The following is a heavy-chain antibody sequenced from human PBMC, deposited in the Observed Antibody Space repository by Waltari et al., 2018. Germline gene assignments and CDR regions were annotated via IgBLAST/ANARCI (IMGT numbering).Heavy chain of an antibody. V-gene: IGHV4-59*01. CDR2: VYFTGSA. D-gene: IGHD3-9*01. J-gene: IGHJ6*03. Sequence: QVQLQESGPGPVKSSETLSLTCAVSGGSINNYYWAWIRKPPGKGLEWIASVYFTGSANYSPSLKRRVSVSVDTSKNQFSRRLHSVTPADTAVYYCARVYGHYELLASSYSPYYYYYMDVWGKGTAVTVS. CDR3: ARVYGHYELLASSYSPYYYYYMDV. CDR1: GGSINNYY.